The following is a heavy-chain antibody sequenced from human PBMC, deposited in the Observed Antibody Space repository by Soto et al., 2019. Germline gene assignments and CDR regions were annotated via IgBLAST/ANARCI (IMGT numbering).Heavy chain of an antibody. D-gene: IGHD6-19*01. CDR2: ISGSGVST. CDR1: GFTFSSYA. CDR3: AKEVGYSSGYDYFDS. Sequence: EVQLLGSGGGLVQPGGSLRLSCAASGFTFSSYAMSWVRQAPGKGLEWVSGISGSGVSTPYADSVKGRFTISRDNSKNTLYLQMNSLRAEDTAAYYCAKEVGYSSGYDYFDSWGQGTLVTVSS. J-gene: IGHJ4*02. V-gene: IGHV3-23*01.